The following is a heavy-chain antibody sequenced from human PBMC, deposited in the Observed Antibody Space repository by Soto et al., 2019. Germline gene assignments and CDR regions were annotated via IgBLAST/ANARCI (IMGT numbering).Heavy chain of an antibody. D-gene: IGHD3-22*01. V-gene: IGHV1-18*01. Sequence: QVQLVQSGAEMRKPGASVKVSCKASGYTFTSYTITWVRQAPGQGLEWMGWIRCHNGNTDYAKKLQGRVTMTRDTSTSTVYMELRSLRSDDTAFYYCASGYYDSTGFYYRYWGQGTLVAVSS. J-gene: IGHJ4*02. CDR3: ASGYYDSTGFYYRY. CDR1: GYTFTSYT. CDR2: IRCHNGNT.